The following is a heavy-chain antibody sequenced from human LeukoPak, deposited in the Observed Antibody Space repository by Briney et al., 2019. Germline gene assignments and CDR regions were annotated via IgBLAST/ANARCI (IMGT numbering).Heavy chain of an antibody. CDR1: TFILRNYS. J-gene: IGHJ4*02. V-gene: IGHV3-74*03. Sequence: GGSLRLFCAASTFILRNYSMHWVRQAPGNGLVWVSRINSDGSSTTYAESVKGRFTIARDNTKNTLYLQMNSLRAEDTAVYYCARDPYDSSWGLCYFDYWGQGNLVTVSS. D-gene: IGHD3-22*01. CDR3: ARDPYDSSWGLCYFDY. CDR2: INSDGSST.